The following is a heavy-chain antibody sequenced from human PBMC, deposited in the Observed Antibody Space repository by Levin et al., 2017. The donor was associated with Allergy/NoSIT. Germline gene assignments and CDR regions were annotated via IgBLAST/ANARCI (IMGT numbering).Heavy chain of an antibody. CDR1: GDSISSSTYS. Sequence: PSETLSLTCNVSGDSISSSTYSWGWIRQPPGKGLEWIGSVSYGGSTYYNPSLESRVTISVDTSKTQFSLRLTSVTAADTAVFYCARLVYRAYDTRDSYLYYYMDFWGKGTTVTVSS. CDR3: ARLVYRAYDTRDSYLYYYMDF. D-gene: IGHD5-12*01. V-gene: IGHV4-39*01. CDR2: VSYGGST. J-gene: IGHJ6*03.